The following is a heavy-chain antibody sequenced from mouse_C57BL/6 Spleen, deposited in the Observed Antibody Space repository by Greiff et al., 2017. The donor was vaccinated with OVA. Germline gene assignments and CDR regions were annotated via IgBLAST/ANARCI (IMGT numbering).Heavy chain of an antibody. CDR1: GYAFSSSW. Sequence: VQLHQSGPELVKPGASVKISCKASGYAFSSSWMNWVKQRPGKGLEWIGRIYPGDGDTNYNGKFKGKATLTADKSSSTAYMQLSSLTSEDSAVYFCASQSYFDYWGQGTTLTVSS. CDR2: IYPGDGDT. J-gene: IGHJ2*01. V-gene: IGHV1-82*01. CDR3: ASQSYFDY.